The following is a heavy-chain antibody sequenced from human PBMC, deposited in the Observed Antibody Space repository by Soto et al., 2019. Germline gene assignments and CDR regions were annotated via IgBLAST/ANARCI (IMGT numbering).Heavy chain of an antibody. CDR2: IYYRGST. J-gene: IGHJ4*02. CDR1: GGSISSNFYY. V-gene: IGHV4-39*01. CDR3: ARYSGTYYVY. D-gene: IGHD1-26*01. Sequence: SETLSLTCTVSGGSISSNFYYWGWIRQPPGKGLQWIGNIYYRGSTNYNPSLKSPVTISVDTSKNQFSLKLSSVTAADTAVYYCARYSGTYYVYWGQGTLVTVSS.